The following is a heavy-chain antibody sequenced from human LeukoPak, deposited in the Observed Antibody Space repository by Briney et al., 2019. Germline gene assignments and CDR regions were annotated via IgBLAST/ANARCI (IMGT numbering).Heavy chain of an antibody. V-gene: IGHV4-4*07. CDR3: ARGPRTSRMTMFDS. CDR2: LFTNEDT. J-gene: IGHJ5*02. CDR1: GGSTVGYY. D-gene: IGHD3-3*01. Sequence: PSETLSLTCTVSGGSTVGYYWSWIRQPAGKGLEWIGRLFTNEDTYYNPSLRSRVTMSVDTSKNRFSLTLTSVTAADTAVYYCARGPRTSRMTMFDSWGQGTLVTVSS.